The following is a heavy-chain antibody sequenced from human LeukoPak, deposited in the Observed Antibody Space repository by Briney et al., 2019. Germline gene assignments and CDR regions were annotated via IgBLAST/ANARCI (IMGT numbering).Heavy chain of an antibody. J-gene: IGHJ4*02. CDR2: INHSGST. Sequence: SETLSLTCAVYGGSFSGYYWSWIRQPPGKGLEWIGEINHSGSTNYNPSLKSRVTISVDTSKNQFSLKLSPVTAADTAVYYCARVLLWFGESFDYWGQGTLVTVSS. CDR1: GGSFSGYY. D-gene: IGHD3-10*01. V-gene: IGHV4-34*01. CDR3: ARVLLWFGESFDY.